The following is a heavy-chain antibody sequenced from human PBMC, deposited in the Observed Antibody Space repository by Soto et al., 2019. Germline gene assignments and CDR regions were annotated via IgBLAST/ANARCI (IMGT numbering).Heavy chain of an antibody. Sequence: ASVKVSCKASGYRFTNHGISWVRQAPGQGLEWMGWISGNDGKTKYARKFQGRVTMTTNRFTSTAYMDLKSLTSDDTAVYYWARDRGSGSYYLGPYYFDYWGQGTLVTV. CDR3: ARDRGSGSYYLGPYYFDY. D-gene: IGHD1-26*01. V-gene: IGHV1-18*01. CDR2: ISGNDGKT. CDR1: GYRFTNHG. J-gene: IGHJ4*02.